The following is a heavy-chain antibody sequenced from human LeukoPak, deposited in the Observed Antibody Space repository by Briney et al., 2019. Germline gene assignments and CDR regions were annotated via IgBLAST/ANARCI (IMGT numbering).Heavy chain of an antibody. V-gene: IGHV4-59*01. CDR1: GGSISSYY. CDR2: IYYSGST. Sequence: SETLSLTCTVSGGSISSYYWSWIRQPLGKGLEWIGYIYYSGSTNYNPSLKSRVTISVDTSKNQFSLKLSSVTAADTAVYYCASHTRGVNIHRIDYWGQGTLVTVSS. CDR3: ASHTRGVNIHRIDY. D-gene: IGHD3-10*01. J-gene: IGHJ4*02.